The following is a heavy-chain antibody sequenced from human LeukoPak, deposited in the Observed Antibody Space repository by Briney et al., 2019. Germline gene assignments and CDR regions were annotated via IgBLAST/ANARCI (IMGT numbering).Heavy chain of an antibody. CDR3: ARNLGAAADY. J-gene: IGHJ4*02. CDR1: SGFISSYY. CDR2: IYYTGST. Sequence: SETLSLTCSVSSGFISSYYWTWIRQSPGKGLEWIGYIYYTGSTSYNPSLKSRVTISVDTSKNQFSLKLSSVTAADTAVYYCARNLGAAADYWGQGTLVTVSS. D-gene: IGHD6-13*01. V-gene: IGHV4-59*08.